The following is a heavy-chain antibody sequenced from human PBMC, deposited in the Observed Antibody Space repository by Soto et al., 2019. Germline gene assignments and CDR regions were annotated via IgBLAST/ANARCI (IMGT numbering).Heavy chain of an antibody. CDR3: ARGHYGLEV. J-gene: IGHJ6*02. Sequence: QVQLVESGGDLVKPGGSLRLSCRASGLTLSDFYMSWVRQAPGKGLEWLSYISRDSTDIYYADSVKGRLIISRDNAKNSLYLQMNGLRDDDTAVYYCARGHYGLEVWGQGTTVTVSS. CDR1: GLTLSDFY. CDR2: ISRDSTDI. V-gene: IGHV3-11*01.